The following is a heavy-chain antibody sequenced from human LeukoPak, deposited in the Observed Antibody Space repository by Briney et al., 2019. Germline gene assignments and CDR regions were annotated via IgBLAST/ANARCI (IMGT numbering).Heavy chain of an antibody. CDR1: GYTFTNYG. J-gene: IGHJ4*02. Sequence: GASVKVSCKASGYTFTNYGITWVRQAPGQGLEWMGWISASTGNTDYAQKFQGRVSMTTDTSTSTVYMELRSLRSDDTAVYYCARAGWYTSSSGACDSWGQGTLVTVSS. V-gene: IGHV1-18*01. CDR2: ISASTGNT. CDR3: ARAGWYTSSSGACDS. D-gene: IGHD6-6*01.